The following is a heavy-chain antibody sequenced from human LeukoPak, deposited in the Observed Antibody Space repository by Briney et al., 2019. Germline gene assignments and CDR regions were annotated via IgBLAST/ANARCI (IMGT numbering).Heavy chain of an antibody. CDR3: ARDLSSSWYGTFDI. V-gene: IGHV3-23*01. J-gene: IGHJ3*02. CDR2: ISGSGGST. CDR1: GFTFSSYA. D-gene: IGHD6-13*01. Sequence: PGGSLRLSCAASGFTFSSYAMSWVRQSPGKGLEWVSAISGSGGSTYYADSVKGRFTISRENSKNTLYLQMNSLRAEDTAVYYCARDLSSSWYGTFDIWGQGTMVTVSS.